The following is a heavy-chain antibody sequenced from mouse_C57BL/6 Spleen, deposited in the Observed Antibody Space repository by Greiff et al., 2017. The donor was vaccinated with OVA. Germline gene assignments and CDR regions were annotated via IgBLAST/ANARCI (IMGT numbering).Heavy chain of an antibody. J-gene: IGHJ2*01. V-gene: IGHV14-4*01. CDR1: GFTIKDYY. D-gene: IGHD1-1*01. CDR2: IDPENGDT. CDR3: TRGYCSASSGY. Sequence: VQLQQSGAELVRPGASVKLSCTASGFTIKDYYMHWVKQRPEQGLEWIGWIDPENGDTEYASKFQGKATITADTSSNTAYLQLSSLTSEDTAVYYCTRGYCSASSGYWGQGPTLTVSS.